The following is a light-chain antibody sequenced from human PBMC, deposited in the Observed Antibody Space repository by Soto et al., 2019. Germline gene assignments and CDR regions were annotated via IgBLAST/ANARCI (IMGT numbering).Light chain of an antibody. J-gene: IGKJ5*01. CDR2: GVS. CDR1: QSVINNY. CDR3: QQYGSSPFIT. Sequence: IVLTQSPGTLSLSPGERATLSCRASQSVINNYLAWYQQKPGQAPRLLIYGVSSRATGIPDRFSGSGSGTDFTLTISRLEPEDFAVYYCQQYGSSPFITFGQGTRLEIK. V-gene: IGKV3-20*01.